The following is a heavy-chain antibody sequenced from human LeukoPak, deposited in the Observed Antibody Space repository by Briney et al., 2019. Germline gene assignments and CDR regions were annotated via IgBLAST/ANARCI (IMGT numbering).Heavy chain of an antibody. CDR2: IRSKAYGGTT. Sequence: GGSLRLSCTASGFTFGDYAMSWVRQAPGKGLEWVGFIRSKAYGGTTEYAASVKGRFTISRDDSKSIAYLQMNSLKTEDTAVYYCTRVSPGDRNYFDYWGQGTLVTVSS. CDR3: TRVSPGDRNYFDY. CDR1: GFTFGDYA. D-gene: IGHD2-21*01. V-gene: IGHV3-49*04. J-gene: IGHJ4*02.